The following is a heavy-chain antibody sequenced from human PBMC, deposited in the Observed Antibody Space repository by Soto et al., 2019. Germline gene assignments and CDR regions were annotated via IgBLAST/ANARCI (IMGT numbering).Heavy chain of an antibody. D-gene: IGHD6-19*01. CDR2: IIAIFGAA. CDR3: ARGGYSSGWDN. Sequence: QVQLVQSGAEVKKPGSSVKVSCKASGGTFSNFAVSWVRQAPGQGLEWMGGIIAIFGAAHYPQQFEGRVTIPTDESTATAYMELSSLRPEDTAVYYCARGGYSSGWDNWGQGTLSTVSS. J-gene: IGHJ4*02. V-gene: IGHV1-69*01. CDR1: GGTFSNFA.